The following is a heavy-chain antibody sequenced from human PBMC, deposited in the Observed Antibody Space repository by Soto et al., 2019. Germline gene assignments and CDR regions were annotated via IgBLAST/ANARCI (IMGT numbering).Heavy chain of an antibody. CDR2: ISGNGGNT. CDR3: AKDMGDRRVSTATIRGDYDY. J-gene: IGHJ4*02. V-gene: IGHV3-23*01. D-gene: IGHD5-12*01. Sequence: GGSLRLSCAASGFTFSTYALTWVRQAPGKGLEWVSGISGNGGNTYYADSVKGRFTISRDNSKNTLYLQMNSLRAEDTALYYCAKDMGDRRVSTATIRGDYDYWGQGTLVTSPQ. CDR1: GFTFSTYA.